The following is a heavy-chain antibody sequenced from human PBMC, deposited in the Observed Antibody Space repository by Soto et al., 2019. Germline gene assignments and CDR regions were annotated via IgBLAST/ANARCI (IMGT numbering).Heavy chain of an antibody. CDR3: ARGSLEWADSSGWYSVNYYYYGMDV. D-gene: IGHD6-19*01. V-gene: IGHV1-69*01. Sequence: QVQLVQSGAEVKKPGSSVKVSCKASGGTFSSYAISWVRQAPGQGLEWMGGIIPIFGTANYAQKFQGRVTIPADESTSTAYMELSSLRSEDTAVYYCARGSLEWADSSGWYSVNYYYYGMDVWGQGTTVTVSS. J-gene: IGHJ6*02. CDR2: IIPIFGTA. CDR1: GGTFSSYA.